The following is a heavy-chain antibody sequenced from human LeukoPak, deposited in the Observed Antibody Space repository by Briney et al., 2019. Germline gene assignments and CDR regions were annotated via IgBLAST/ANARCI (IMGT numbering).Heavy chain of an antibody. CDR2: IYPDDSDT. CDR3: ARHSSGVDP. J-gene: IGHJ5*02. Sequence: PGESLKISCKGFGYTFSNYWIGWVRQMPGKGLEWMGIIYPDDSDTRYSPSFQGQVTISADKSITTAFLQWSSLKASDTAMYYCARHSSGVDPWGQGTLVTVSS. V-gene: IGHV5-51*01. CDR1: GYTFSNYW.